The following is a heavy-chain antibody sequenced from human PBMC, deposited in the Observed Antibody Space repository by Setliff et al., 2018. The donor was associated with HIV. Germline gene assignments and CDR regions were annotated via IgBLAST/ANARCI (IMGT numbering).Heavy chain of an antibody. V-gene: IGHV3-23*01. J-gene: IGHJ4*02. D-gene: IGHD7-27*01. Sequence: PGGSLRLSCKASGFSFRSYAMSWVRQAPGKGLEWVSGITGSGGSTYYADSVKGRFTISRDNAKNSLYLQMNSLRAEDTAVYYCARDLKWGFDYWGQGILVTVSS. CDR2: ITGSGGST. CDR3: ARDLKWGFDY. CDR1: GFSFRSYA.